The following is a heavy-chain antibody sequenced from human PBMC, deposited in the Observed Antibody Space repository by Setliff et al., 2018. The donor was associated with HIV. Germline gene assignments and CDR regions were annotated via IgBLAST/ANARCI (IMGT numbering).Heavy chain of an antibody. CDR2: IHASGKT. D-gene: IGHD2-21*02. CDR1: GGSISPYY. V-gene: IGHV4-4*09. J-gene: IGHJ4*02. Sequence: SETLSLTCSVSGGSISPYYWNWIRQPPGKGLEWIGYIHASGKTNYNPSLKSRVTLALDTSEMHFSLHLTSVTAADTAVYYCATLDPSGGNFLAYWGQGTLVTVSS. CDR3: ATLDPSGGNFLAY.